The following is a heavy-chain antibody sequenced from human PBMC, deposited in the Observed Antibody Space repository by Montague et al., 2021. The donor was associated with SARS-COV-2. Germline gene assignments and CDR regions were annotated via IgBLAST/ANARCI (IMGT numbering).Heavy chain of an antibody. J-gene: IGHJ6*02. V-gene: IGHV4-59*01. D-gene: IGHD2-2*01. Sequence: SETLSLTCAVYGGSFSGYYWSWIRQPPGKGLEWIGYIYYSGSTNYNPSLKSRVTISVDTSKNHFTLRLSSVTAADTAVYYCANFRRTQLLVASLDYGMDVWGQGTTVTVSS. CDR2: IYYSGST. CDR3: ANFRRTQLLVASLDYGMDV. CDR1: GGSFSGYY.